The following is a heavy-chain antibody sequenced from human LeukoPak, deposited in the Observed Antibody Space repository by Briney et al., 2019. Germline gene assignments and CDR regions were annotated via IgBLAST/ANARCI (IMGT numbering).Heavy chain of an antibody. D-gene: IGHD2-15*01. V-gene: IGHV4-39*07. CDR2: IYYSGST. CDR3: ARVSRDCSAGSCYPKFYFDY. CDR1: GGSISSSSYY. Sequence: SETLSLTCTVSGGSISSSSYYWGWIRQPPGKGLEWIATIYYSGSTYYNPSLKSRVTISVDTSKNQVSLKLSSVTAADTAVYYCARVSRDCSAGSCYPKFYFDYWGQGTLVTVSS. J-gene: IGHJ4*02.